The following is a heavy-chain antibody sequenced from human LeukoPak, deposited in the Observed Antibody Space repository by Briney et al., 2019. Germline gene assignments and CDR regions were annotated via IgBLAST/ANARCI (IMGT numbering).Heavy chain of an antibody. D-gene: IGHD3-3*02. Sequence: PGRSLRLSCAASGFTFSSYWMHWVRQAPGKGLVWVSAISGSGDSTYYADSVKGRFTISRDNSKNTLYLQMSSLRAEDTAVYFCPTLGFWGQGMLVTVSS. J-gene: IGHJ4*02. CDR3: PTLGF. CDR1: GFTFSSYW. CDR2: ISGSGDST. V-gene: IGHV3-23*01.